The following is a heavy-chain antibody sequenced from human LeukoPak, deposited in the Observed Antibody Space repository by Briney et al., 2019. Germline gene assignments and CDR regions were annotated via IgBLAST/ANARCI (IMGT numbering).Heavy chain of an antibody. CDR1: GGTFNEYS. CDR2: IIPMFVTA. Sequence: SVKVSCKASGGTFNEYSISWVRQAPGQGPEWMGGIIPMFVTANYAQKFQGRLTITADKSTSTAYMELSSLRSEDTAAYYCARDDFSSARAFDIWGQGTMVTVSS. J-gene: IGHJ3*02. V-gene: IGHV1-69*06. D-gene: IGHD6-13*01. CDR3: ARDDFSSARAFDI.